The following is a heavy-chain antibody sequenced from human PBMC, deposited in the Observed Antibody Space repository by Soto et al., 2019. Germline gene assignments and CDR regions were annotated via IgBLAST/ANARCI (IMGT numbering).Heavy chain of an antibody. J-gene: IGHJ4*02. D-gene: IGHD1-26*01. CDR1: GFTFSDYY. Sequence: PGGSLRLSCAASGFTFSDYYMSWVRQAPGKGLEWVSYISGRSSSYTNYADSVRGRFTISRDNAQNSLYLQMNSLRVEDTAVYYCTRSPPGESYFHPTAWGQGTLVTVSS. CDR2: ISGRSSSYT. V-gene: IGHV3-11*06. CDR3: TRSPPGESYFHPTA.